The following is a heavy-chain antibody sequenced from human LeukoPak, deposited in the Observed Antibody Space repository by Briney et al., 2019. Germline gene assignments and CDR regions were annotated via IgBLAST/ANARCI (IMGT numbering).Heavy chain of an antibody. V-gene: IGHV1-46*01. CDR1: GYTFTSYY. J-gene: IGHJ1*01. CDR2: INPSGGST. D-gene: IGHD2-2*01. Sequence: ASVKVSCKASGYTFTSYYMHWVRQAPGQGLEWMGIINPSGGSTSYAQKFQGRVTMTRDMSTSTVYMELSSLRSEDTAVYYCARVGDIVVVPAAIQDQYFQHWGQGTLVTVSS. CDR3: ARVGDIVVVPAAIQDQYFQH.